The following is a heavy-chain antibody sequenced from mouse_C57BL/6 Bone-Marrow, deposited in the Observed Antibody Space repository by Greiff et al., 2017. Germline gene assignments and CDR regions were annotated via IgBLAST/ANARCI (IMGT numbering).Heavy chain of an antibody. CDR1: GFNIKDYY. D-gene: IGHD1-1*01. CDR2: IDPEDGET. V-gene: IGHV14-2*01. CDR3: AFRVVATTHDAMDY. J-gene: IGHJ4*01. Sequence: VQLQQSGAELVKPGASVKLSCTASGFNIKDYYMHWVKQRTEQGLEWIGRIDPEDGETKYAPKFQGQATITADTSSNTDYLQLSSLTSEDTAVYYWAFRVVATTHDAMDYWGQGTSVTVSS.